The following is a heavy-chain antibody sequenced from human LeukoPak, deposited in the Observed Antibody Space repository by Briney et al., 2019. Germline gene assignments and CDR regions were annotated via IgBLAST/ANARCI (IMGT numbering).Heavy chain of an antibody. V-gene: IGHV4-38-2*02. CDR3: ARYTWNDYPFDY. Sequence: SETLSLTCTVSNYSISSDYYWGWIRQPPGKGLEWIGSIYHSGTTYYNPSLRSRVTISVDTSKNQFSLKLSSVTAADTAVYYCARYTWNDYPFDYWGQGTLVTVSS. D-gene: IGHD1-1*01. CDR1: NYSISSDYY. J-gene: IGHJ4*02. CDR2: IYHSGTT.